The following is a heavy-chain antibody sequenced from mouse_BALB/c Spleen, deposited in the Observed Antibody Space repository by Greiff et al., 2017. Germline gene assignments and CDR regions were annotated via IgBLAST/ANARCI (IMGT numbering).Heavy chain of an antibody. CDR1: GFNIKDYY. Sequence: EVKLVESGAELVRPGALVKLSCKSSGFNIKDYYMHWVKQRPEQGLEWIGWIDPENGNTIYDPKFQGKASITADTSSNTAYLQLSSLTSEDTAVYYCAYFDYWGQGTTLTVSS. CDR2: IDPENGNT. CDR3: AYFDY. J-gene: IGHJ2*01. V-gene: IGHV14-1*02.